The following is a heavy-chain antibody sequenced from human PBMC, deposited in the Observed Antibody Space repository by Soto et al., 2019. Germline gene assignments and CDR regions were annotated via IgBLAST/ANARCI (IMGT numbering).Heavy chain of an antibody. CDR1: GFTFSSYG. CDR3: AKEVGSCSSYYSSYAMHF. CDR2: ISYDGSNK. D-gene: IGHD2-15*01. J-gene: IGHJ6*02. Sequence: GRSLRLSCAASGFTFSSYGMHWVRQAPGKGLEWVAVISYDGSNKYYADSVKGRFTISRDNSKNTLYLQMNSLRAEDTAVYYCAKEVGSCSSYYSSYAMHFRCQAISLTVS. V-gene: IGHV3-30*18.